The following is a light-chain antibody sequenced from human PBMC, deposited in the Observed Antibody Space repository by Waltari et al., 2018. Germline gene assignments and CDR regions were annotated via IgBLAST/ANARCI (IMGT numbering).Light chain of an antibody. Sequence: SSELTQAPAVSVALGQTVRITCQGDSLRTFYESWYQQKPGTAPVLVIYAKDPRPPGIPDRFSGSSSGNTASLTITGAQAEDEADYYCNCRDSSGNVIFGGGTKVTVL. J-gene: IGLJ2*01. CDR1: SLRTFY. CDR3: NCRDSSGNVI. CDR2: AKD. V-gene: IGLV3-19*01.